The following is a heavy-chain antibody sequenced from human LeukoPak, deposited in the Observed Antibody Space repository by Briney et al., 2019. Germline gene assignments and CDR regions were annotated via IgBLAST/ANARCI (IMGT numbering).Heavy chain of an antibody. J-gene: IGHJ5*02. CDR3: ARDGDSSSWSENWFDP. CDR1: GGSISSYY. D-gene: IGHD6-13*01. CDR2: IYTRGST. Sequence: SETLSLTCTVSGGSISSYYWSWIRQPAGKGLEWIGRIYTRGSTNYNPSLKSRVTMSVDTSKNQFSLKLSSVTAADTAVYYCARDGDSSSWSENWFDPWGQGTLVTVSS. V-gene: IGHV4-4*07.